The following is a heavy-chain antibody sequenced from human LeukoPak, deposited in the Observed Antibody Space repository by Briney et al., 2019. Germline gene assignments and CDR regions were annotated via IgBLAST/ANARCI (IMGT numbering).Heavy chain of an antibody. V-gene: IGHV3-48*01. CDR3: ARDTSYSGNYPYYMDV. Sequence: GGSLRLSCAASGFTFSSYSMNWVRQAPGRGLEWVSYISSSSSIIYNADSVKGRFTISRDNAKNSLYLQINSLRAEDTAVYYCARDTSYSGNYPYYMDVWGKGTTVTVSS. CDR2: ISSSSSII. D-gene: IGHD1-26*01. J-gene: IGHJ6*03. CDR1: GFTFSSYS.